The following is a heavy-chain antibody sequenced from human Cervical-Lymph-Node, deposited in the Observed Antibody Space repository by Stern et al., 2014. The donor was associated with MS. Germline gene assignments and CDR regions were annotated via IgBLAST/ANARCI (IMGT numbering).Heavy chain of an antibody. Sequence: ESGPTLVNPTQSLTLTCAFSGFSLSTTGVSVGWIPHPPGKALEWLALLYWDDDKRYSPSLKSRLTITKDTSKSQVDLTLTNVDPVDTATYYCAHSPPSDDDAFDIWGQGTMVTISS. CDR1: GFSLSTTGVS. V-gene: IGHV2-5*02. CDR2: LYWDDDK. CDR3: AHSPPSDDDAFDI. J-gene: IGHJ3*02. D-gene: IGHD2-21*02.